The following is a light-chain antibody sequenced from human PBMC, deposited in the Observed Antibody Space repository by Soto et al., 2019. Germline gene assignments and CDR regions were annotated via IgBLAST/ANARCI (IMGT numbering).Light chain of an antibody. CDR3: QESYSTPLT. CDR1: QSISTC. J-gene: IGKJ4*01. CDR2: KAS. V-gene: IGKV1-5*03. Sequence: DIQMTQSPSTLPASVGDRVTITCRASQSISTCLAWYQQKPGKAPNLLIYKASYSASGVPSRFSGSGSGTDFTLTINNLQPADFASYFCQESYSTPLTFGGGTKVDI.